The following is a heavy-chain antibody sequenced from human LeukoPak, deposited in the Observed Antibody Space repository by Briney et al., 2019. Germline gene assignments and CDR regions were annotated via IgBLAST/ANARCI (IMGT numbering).Heavy chain of an antibody. CDR1: GYSFTSYW. CDR2: IYRGDSDT. CDR3: ARVGSSCGCFDY. V-gene: IGHV5-51*01. D-gene: IGHD6-13*01. J-gene: IGHJ4*02. Sequence: GESLKISWKGSGYSFTSYWIGWGGQMPGKGLEWMGIIYRGDSDTRYSPSFQGQVTISADKSISTAYLQWSSLKASDTAMYYCARVGSSCGCFDYWGQGTLVTVSS.